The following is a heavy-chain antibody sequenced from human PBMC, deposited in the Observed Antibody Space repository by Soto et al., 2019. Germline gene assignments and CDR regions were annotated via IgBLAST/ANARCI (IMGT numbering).Heavy chain of an antibody. Sequence: PSETLSLTCTVAGGSISSYYWSWIRQNTGKGLEWIGYIYYGGSTNYNPSLKSRVTISVDTSKNQFSLKLSSVTAADTAVYYCAREKSTVSSEPYYYYYMDVWGKGTTVTVSS. CDR2: IYYGGST. V-gene: IGHV4-59*01. CDR1: GGSISSYY. J-gene: IGHJ6*03. CDR3: AREKSTVSSEPYYYYYMDV. D-gene: IGHD4-17*01.